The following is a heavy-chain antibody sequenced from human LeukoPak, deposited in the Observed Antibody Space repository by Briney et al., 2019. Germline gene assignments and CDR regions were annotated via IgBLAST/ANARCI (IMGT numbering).Heavy chain of an antibody. Sequence: GGSLRLSCAASGFTFSSYWMSWVRQAPGKGLEWVANIKQDGSEKYYVDSVKGRFTISRDNAKNSLYLQMNSLRAEDTAVYYCARRYYYDRRGYYFDCWGQGTLVTASS. J-gene: IGHJ4*02. CDR2: IKQDGSEK. CDR3: ARRYYYDRRGYYFDC. CDR1: GFTFSSYW. D-gene: IGHD3-22*01. V-gene: IGHV3-7*01.